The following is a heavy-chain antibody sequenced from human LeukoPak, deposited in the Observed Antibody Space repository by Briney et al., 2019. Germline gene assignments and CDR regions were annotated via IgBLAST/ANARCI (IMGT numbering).Heavy chain of an antibody. V-gene: IGHV3-30*03. CDR2: ISYDGSNK. Sequence: GGSLRLSCAASGSGFTVSSNYMSWVRQAPGKGLEWVALISYDGSNKYYADSVKGRFTISRDNSKNTLYLQMSSLRAEDTAIYYCALTFKTTRDYWGQGTLVTVSS. CDR3: ALTFKTTRDY. J-gene: IGHJ4*02. D-gene: IGHD4-17*01. CDR1: GSGFTVSSNY.